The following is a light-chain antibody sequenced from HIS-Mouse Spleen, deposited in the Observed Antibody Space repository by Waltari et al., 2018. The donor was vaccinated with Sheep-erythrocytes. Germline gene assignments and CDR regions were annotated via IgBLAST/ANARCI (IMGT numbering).Light chain of an antibody. CDR3: MQGTHPYT. V-gene: IGKV2-30*01. J-gene: IGKJ2*01. Sequence: DVVMTQSPLSLPVTLGPPASISCRSCQSLVYSDGNTYLNWFQQRPGQSPRRLIYKVSNRDSGVPDRFSGSGSGTDFTLKISRVEAEDVGVYYCMQGTHPYTFGQGTKLEIK. CDR1: QSLVYSDGNTY. CDR2: KVS.